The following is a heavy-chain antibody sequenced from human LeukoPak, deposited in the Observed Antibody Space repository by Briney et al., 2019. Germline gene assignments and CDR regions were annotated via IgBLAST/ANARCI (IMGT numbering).Heavy chain of an antibody. J-gene: IGHJ4*02. V-gene: IGHV3-23*01. CDR3: ARDRYGTGNYPLDY. Sequence: GGSLRLSCAASGVTFRKYAMSWVRQAPGKGLEWVSGISGSGGGPYYADSVRGGCTISRETTKKTLYMKKNSLRADDTVVYYCARDRYGTGNYPLDYWGQGTLVTVSS. CDR1: GVTFRKYA. D-gene: IGHD3-10*01. CDR2: ISGSGGGP.